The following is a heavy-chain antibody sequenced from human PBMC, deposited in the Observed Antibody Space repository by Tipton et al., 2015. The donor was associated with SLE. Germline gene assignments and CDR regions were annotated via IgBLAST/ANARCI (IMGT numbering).Heavy chain of an antibody. Sequence: TLSLTCAVYGGSFSGYYWSWIRQPPGKGLEWIGEINHSGSTNYNPSLKSRVTISVDTSKNQFSLKVNSVTAADTAVYYCARAYSGHVDYYLDNWGQGTLVTVSS. D-gene: IGHD1-26*01. V-gene: IGHV4-34*01. J-gene: IGHJ4*02. CDR1: GGSFSGYY. CDR2: INHSGST. CDR3: ARAYSGHVDYYLDN.